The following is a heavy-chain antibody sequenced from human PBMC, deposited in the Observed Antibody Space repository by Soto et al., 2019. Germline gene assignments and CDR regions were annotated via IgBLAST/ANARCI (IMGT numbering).Heavy chain of an antibody. J-gene: IGHJ6*02. V-gene: IGHV3-72*01. CDR3: ARGERYFDWLLPGSDV. Sequence: PGGSLRLSCAASGFTFSDHYMDWVRQAPGKGLEWVGRTRNKANSYTTEYAASVKGRFNISRDDSKNSLYLQMNSLKTEDTAVYYCARGERYFDWLLPGSDVWGRGTTVTVSS. CDR1: GFTFSDHY. D-gene: IGHD3-9*01. CDR2: TRNKANSYTT.